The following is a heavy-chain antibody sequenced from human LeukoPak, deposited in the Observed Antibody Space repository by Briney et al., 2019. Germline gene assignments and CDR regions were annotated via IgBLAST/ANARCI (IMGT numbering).Heavy chain of an antibody. CDR3: ALIFRDYAFDY. Sequence: ASVKVSCKASGYTFTSYDINWVRQATGQGLEWMGWMNPNSGNTGYAQKFQGRVTMTRDMSTSTVYMELSSLRSEDTAVYYCALIFRDYAFDYWGQGTLVTVSS. D-gene: IGHD3/OR15-3a*01. CDR2: MNPNSGNT. CDR1: GYTFTSYD. V-gene: IGHV1-8*01. J-gene: IGHJ4*02.